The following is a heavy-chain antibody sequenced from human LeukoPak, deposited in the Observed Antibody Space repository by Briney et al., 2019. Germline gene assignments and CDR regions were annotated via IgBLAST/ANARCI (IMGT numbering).Heavy chain of an antibody. CDR2: ISWNSCSI. Sequence: GGSLRLSCAASGFTFDDYAMHWVRQAPGKGLEWVSGISWNSCSIVYADSVKGRFTISRDNAKNSLYLQMNSLRAEDTALYYCAKGDYYDSSGYRTWGQGTLVTVSS. CDR1: GFTFDDYA. J-gene: IGHJ5*02. D-gene: IGHD3-22*01. CDR3: AKGDYYDSSGYRT. V-gene: IGHV3-9*01.